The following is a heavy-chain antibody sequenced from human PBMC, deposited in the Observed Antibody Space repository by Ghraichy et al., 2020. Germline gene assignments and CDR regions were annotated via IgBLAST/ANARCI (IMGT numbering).Heavy chain of an antibody. Sequence: SGPTLVKPTQTLTLTCTFSGFSLSTSGVGVGWIRQPPGKALEWLALIYWNDDKRYSPSLKSRLTITKDTSKNQVVLTMTNMDPVDTATYYCAHRNSYSNYVSYPHYYGMDVWGQGTTVTVSS. J-gene: IGHJ6*02. CDR1: GFSLSTSGVG. CDR3: AHRNSYSNYVSYPHYYGMDV. V-gene: IGHV2-5*01. CDR2: IYWNDDK. D-gene: IGHD4-11*01.